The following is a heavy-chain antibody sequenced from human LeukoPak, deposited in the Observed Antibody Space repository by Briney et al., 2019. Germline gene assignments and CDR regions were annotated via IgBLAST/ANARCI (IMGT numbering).Heavy chain of an antibody. J-gene: IGHJ4*02. CDR3: ARVGYSSGWYLNFDY. CDR1: GGTFSSYA. CDR2: IIPILGIA. D-gene: IGHD6-19*01. V-gene: IGHV1-69*04. Sequence: GASVKVSCKASGGTFSSYAISWVRQAPGQGLEWMGRIIPILGIANYAQKFQGRVTITADKSTSTAYMELSSLRSEDTAVYYCARVGYSSGWYLNFDYWGQGTLVTVSS.